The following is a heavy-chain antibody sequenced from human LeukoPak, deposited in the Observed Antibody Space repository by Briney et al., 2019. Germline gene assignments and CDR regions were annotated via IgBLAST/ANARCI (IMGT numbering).Heavy chain of an antibody. V-gene: IGHV4-39*07. CDR2: IYYSGST. Sequence: PGGSLRLSCAASGFTFSSNAMSWIRQPPGKGLEWIGSIYYSGSTYYNPSLKSRVTISVDTSKNQFSLKLSSVTAADTAVYYCARTMGIAVAGSIDYWGQGTLVTVSS. J-gene: IGHJ4*02. CDR3: ARTMGIAVAGSIDY. CDR1: GFTFSSNA. D-gene: IGHD6-19*01.